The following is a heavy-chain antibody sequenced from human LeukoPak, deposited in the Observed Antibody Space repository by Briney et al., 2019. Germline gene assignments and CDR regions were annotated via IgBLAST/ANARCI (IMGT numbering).Heavy chain of an antibody. CDR2: IIPIFGTA. J-gene: IGHJ6*02. D-gene: IGHD1-26*01. CDR1: GGTFSSYA. V-gene: IGHV1-69*01. Sequence: ASVKVSCKASGGTFSSYAISWVRQAPGQGLEWMGGIIPIFGTANYAQKFQGRVTITADESTSTAYMELSSLRSEDTAVYYCARGRSPRGYYYGMDVWGQGTTVTVS. CDR3: ARGRSPRGYYYGMDV.